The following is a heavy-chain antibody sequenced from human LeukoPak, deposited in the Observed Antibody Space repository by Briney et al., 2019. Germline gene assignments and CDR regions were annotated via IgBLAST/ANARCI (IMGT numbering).Heavy chain of an antibody. Sequence: SETLSLTCTVSGGSVSSGSYYWSWIRQPPGTGLEWIGYIYYSGSTNYNPSLKSRVTISVDTSKNQFSLKLSSVTAADTAVYYCARGYCSSTSCYMFEVSPHLFDPWGQGTLVTVSS. CDR1: GGSVSSGSYY. V-gene: IGHV4-61*01. CDR3: ARGYCSSTSCYMFEVSPHLFDP. CDR2: IYYSGST. D-gene: IGHD2-2*02. J-gene: IGHJ5*02.